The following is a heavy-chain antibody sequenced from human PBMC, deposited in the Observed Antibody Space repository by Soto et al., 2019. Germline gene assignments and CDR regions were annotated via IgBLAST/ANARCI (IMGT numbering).Heavy chain of an antibody. Sequence: SETLSLTCAVYGGSFIGYYWSWIRQPPGKGLEWIGEINYSGSTNYNPSLKSRVTISVDTSKNQFSLKLSSVTAADTAVYYCARGGTRYSSGWYGHYYYGMXVWGQGTTVXVSS. J-gene: IGHJ6*02. CDR3: ARGGTRYSSGWYGHYYYGMXV. CDR1: GGSFIGYY. V-gene: IGHV4-34*01. D-gene: IGHD6-19*01. CDR2: INYSGST.